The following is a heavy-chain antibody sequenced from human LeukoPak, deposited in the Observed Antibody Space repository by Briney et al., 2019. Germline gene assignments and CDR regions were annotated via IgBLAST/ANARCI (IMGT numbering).Heavy chain of an antibody. V-gene: IGHV4-59*01. CDR2: IYYSGST. CDR3: ASSRNYYDYGMDV. D-gene: IGHD6-13*01. CDR1: GGSISSYY. J-gene: IGHJ6*02. Sequence: SETLSLTCTVSGGSISSYYWSWIRQPPGKGLEWIGYIYYSGSTNYNPSLKSRVTISVDTPKNQFSLKLSSVTAADTAVYYCASSRNYYDYGMDVWGQGTTVTVSS.